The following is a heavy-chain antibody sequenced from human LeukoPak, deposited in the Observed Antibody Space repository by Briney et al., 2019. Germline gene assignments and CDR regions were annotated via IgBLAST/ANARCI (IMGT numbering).Heavy chain of an antibody. Sequence: PSETLSLTGTVSGGSISSYYWSWLRQPPGKGLGWIGYIYYSGSTNYNPSLKSRVTISVDTSKNQFSLKLSSVTAADTAVYYCASDLGVHRYGDDKWFDPWGQGTLVTVSS. D-gene: IGHD4-17*01. V-gene: IGHV4-59*01. CDR3: ASDLGVHRYGDDKWFDP. J-gene: IGHJ5*02. CDR2: IYYSGST. CDR1: GGSISSYY.